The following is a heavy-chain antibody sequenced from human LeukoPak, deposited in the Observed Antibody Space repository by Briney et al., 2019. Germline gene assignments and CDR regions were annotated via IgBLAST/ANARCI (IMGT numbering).Heavy chain of an antibody. CDR1: GGTFSSYA. Sequence: SVKVSCKASGGTFSSYAISWVRQAPGQGLEWMGGIIPIFGTANYAQKFQGRVTITADESTSTAYMELSSLRSEDTAVYYCAREGDTASTDAFDIWGQGTMVTVSS. V-gene: IGHV1-69*13. CDR3: AREGDTASTDAFDI. D-gene: IGHD5-18*01. J-gene: IGHJ3*02. CDR2: IIPIFGTA.